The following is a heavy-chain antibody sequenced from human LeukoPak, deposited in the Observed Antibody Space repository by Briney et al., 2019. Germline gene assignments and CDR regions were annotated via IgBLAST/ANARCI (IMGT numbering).Heavy chain of an antibody. Sequence: ASVKVSCTVSGYTLTELSMHWVRQAPGKGLEWMGGFDPEDGETIYAQKFQGRVTMTEDTSTDTAYMELSSLRSEDTAVYYCATGVLGVVVPAAMLPPFDYWGQGTLVTVSS. CDR3: ATGVLGVVVPAAMLPPFDY. CDR1: GYTLTELS. V-gene: IGHV1-24*01. CDR2: FDPEDGET. J-gene: IGHJ4*02. D-gene: IGHD2-2*01.